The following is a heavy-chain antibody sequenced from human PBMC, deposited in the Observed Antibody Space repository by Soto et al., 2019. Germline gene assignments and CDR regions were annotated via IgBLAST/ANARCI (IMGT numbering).Heavy chain of an antibody. D-gene: IGHD3-3*01. J-gene: IGHJ6*02. V-gene: IGHV1-69*12. CDR2: IIPIFGTA. Sequence: QVQLVQSGAEVKKPGSSVKVSCKASGGTFSSYAISWVRQAPGQGLEWMGGIIPIFGTANYAQKFQGRVTITADESTSTAYLELSSLRAEDTAVYYCARGVEWLFTGHDYGMDVWGQGTTVTVSS. CDR1: GGTFSSYA. CDR3: ARGVEWLFTGHDYGMDV.